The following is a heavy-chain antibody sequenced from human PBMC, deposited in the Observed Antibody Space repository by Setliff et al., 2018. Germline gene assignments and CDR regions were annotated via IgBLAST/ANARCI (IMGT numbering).Heavy chain of an antibody. D-gene: IGHD3-10*01. Sequence: APETLSLTCSVSGGSISSGSYYWGWIRQSPGKGLEWIGSMYYSGSTYYNPSLKGRVTLSVDTTKNQFSLKLTSMTAADTAVYFCARHLLVQGTYHFDYWGQGSPVTVSS. J-gene: IGHJ4*02. CDR1: GGSISSGSYY. CDR2: MYYSGST. V-gene: IGHV4-39*01. CDR3: ARHLLVQGTYHFDY.